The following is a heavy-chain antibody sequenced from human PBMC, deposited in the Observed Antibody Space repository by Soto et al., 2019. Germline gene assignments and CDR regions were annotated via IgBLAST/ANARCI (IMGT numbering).Heavy chain of an antibody. CDR2: VNPILSMS. J-gene: IGHJ4*02. CDR3: ATSYGSGYRAFDY. Sequence: QVQLVQSGAEVKRPGSSVKVSCKASGDTFSFYSINWVRQAPGLGLEWMGRVNPILSMSNYARRFQGRVTMTADKSTSTAYMHLSGLRSEDTAMYYCATSYGSGYRAFDYWGQGALVTVSS. D-gene: IGHD3-10*01. V-gene: IGHV1-69*04. CDR1: GDTFSFYS.